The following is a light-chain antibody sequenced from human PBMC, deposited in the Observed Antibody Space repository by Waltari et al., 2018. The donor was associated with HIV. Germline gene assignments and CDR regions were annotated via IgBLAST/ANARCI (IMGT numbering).Light chain of an antibody. J-gene: IGLJ2*01. V-gene: IGLV2-14*01. CDR1: SSDVGGSNY. CDR3: SSYTSSSVV. CDR2: EVS. Sequence: QSALTQPASVSGSLGQSITISCTGTSSDVGGSNYVSWYQQHPGKAPKLMIYEVSNRPSGVSNRFSGSKSGNTASLTISGLQAEDEADYYCSSYTSSSVVFGGGTKLTVL.